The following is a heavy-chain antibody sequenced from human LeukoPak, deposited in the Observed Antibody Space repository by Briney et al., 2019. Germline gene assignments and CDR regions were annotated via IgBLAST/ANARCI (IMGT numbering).Heavy chain of an antibody. J-gene: IGHJ4*02. CDR1: GFTFSSYV. CDR2: ISSGSTYI. D-gene: IGHD2-15*01. Sequence: PGGSLRLSCAASGFTFSSYVMNWVRQAPGKGLEWVSSISSGSTYIYYADSVKGRFTISRDNAKNSLYLQMSSLRAEDTAVYYCARLGYCSGGSCSSFDYWGQGTLVTVSS. CDR3: ARLGYCSGGSCSSFDY. V-gene: IGHV3-21*01.